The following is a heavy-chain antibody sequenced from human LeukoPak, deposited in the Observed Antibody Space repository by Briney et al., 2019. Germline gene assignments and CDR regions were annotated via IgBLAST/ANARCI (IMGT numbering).Heavy chain of an antibody. Sequence: SETLSLTCTVSGGSISSTTYYWGWIRQPPGKGLEWIAGMHYSGSTYYNPSLNNRVTRSIDTSKNQFSMKLSSVTAADTAVYYCARGVSISYGTSDYFDYWGQGTLVTVSS. V-gene: IGHV4-39*07. CDR2: MHYSGST. J-gene: IGHJ4*02. CDR3: ARGVSISYGTSDYFDY. CDR1: GGSISSTTYY. D-gene: IGHD5-18*01.